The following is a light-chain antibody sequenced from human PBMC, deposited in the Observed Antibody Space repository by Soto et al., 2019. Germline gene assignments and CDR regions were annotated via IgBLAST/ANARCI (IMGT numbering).Light chain of an antibody. Sequence: EIVLTQSPGTLSLSPGERATLSCRASQSVSSSYLAWYQQKPGQAPRLLIYGASSRATGIPDRFSASGSRTDFTLTISRLEPEDFAVYYCQQYGSSLLFTFGPGTKVDIK. CDR1: QSVSSSY. V-gene: IGKV3-20*01. CDR2: GAS. CDR3: QQYGSSLLFT. J-gene: IGKJ3*01.